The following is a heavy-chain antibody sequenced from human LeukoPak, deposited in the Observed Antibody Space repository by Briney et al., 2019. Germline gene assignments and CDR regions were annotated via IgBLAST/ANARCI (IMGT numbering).Heavy chain of an antibody. CDR3: ARHAPDYYYYYGMDV. V-gene: IGHV4-39*01. CDR2: IYYSGST. CDR1: GGSISSSSYY. Sequence: SETLSLTCTVSGGSISSSSYYWGWIRQPPGKGLEWIGSIYYSGSTYYNPSLKSRVTISVDTSKNQFSLKLSSVTAADTAVYYCARHAPDYYYYYGMDVWGQGTTVTVSS. J-gene: IGHJ6*02.